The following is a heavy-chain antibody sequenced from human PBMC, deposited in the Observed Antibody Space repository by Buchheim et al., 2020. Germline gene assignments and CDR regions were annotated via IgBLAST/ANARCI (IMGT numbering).Heavy chain of an antibody. CDR2: IYYSGST. CDR3: ARLRYSSSSCWFDP. Sequence: QVQLQESGPGLVKPSETLSLTCTVSGGSISSYYWSWIRQPPGKGLEWLGYIYYSGSTNYNPSLKSRVTISVDTSKNQFSLKLSSVTAADTAVYYCARLRYSSSSCWFDPWGQGTL. J-gene: IGHJ5*02. D-gene: IGHD6-6*01. V-gene: IGHV4-59*08. CDR1: GGSISSYY.